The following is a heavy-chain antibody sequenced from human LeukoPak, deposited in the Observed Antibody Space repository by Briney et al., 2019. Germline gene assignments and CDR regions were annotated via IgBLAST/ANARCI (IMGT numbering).Heavy chain of an antibody. CDR1: GYTFTGHY. CDR2: INPNSGGT. CDR3: ARARYNWNDVGYFDY. D-gene: IGHD1-1*01. J-gene: IGHJ4*02. Sequence: ASVKVSCKASGYTFTGHYMHWVRQAPGQGLEWMGRINPNSGGTNYAQKFQGRVTMTRDTSISTAYMELSRLRSDDTAVYYCARARYNWNDVGYFDYWGQGTLVTVSS. V-gene: IGHV1-2*06.